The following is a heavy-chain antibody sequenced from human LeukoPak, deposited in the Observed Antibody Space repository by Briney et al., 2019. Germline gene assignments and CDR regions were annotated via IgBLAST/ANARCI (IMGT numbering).Heavy chain of an antibody. CDR3: ASQLLFGSIDH. V-gene: IGHV1-3*01. CDR2: ITGNGNT. CDR1: GYSFTRST. D-gene: IGHD2-2*01. J-gene: IGHJ4*02. Sequence: ASVKVSCKASGYSFTRSTMHWVRQAPGQRLEWMGWITGNGNTKYSQQFQGRVTITWDISASTAYMALSSLRSEDTAVYYCASQLLFGSIDHWGQGALVTVSS.